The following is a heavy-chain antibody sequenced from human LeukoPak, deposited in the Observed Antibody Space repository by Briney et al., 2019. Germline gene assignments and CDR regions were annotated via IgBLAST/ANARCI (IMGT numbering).Heavy chain of an antibody. CDR1: GGSISSGDYY. J-gene: IGHJ4*02. CDR2: IYYSGST. CDR3: ARESTYYDTLTGYLRPRYFDY. V-gene: IGHV4-30-4*08. D-gene: IGHD3-9*01. Sequence: PSETLSLTCTFSGGSISSGDYYWSWIRQPPGKGLEWIGYIYYSGSTYYNPSLQSRVTISVDTSKNQFSLKLNSVTAADTAVYYCARESTYYDTLTGYLRPRYFDYWGQGTLVTVSS.